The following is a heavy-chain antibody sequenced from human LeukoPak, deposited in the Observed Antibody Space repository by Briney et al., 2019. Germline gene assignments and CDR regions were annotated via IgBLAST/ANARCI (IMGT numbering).Heavy chain of an antibody. V-gene: IGHV4-30-4*08. D-gene: IGHD1-26*01. CDR3: ARGHPGRLRVNDY. Sequence: PSQTLSLTCTVSGGSISSGDYYWSWIRQPPGKGLEWIGYIYYSGSTYYNPSLKSRVTISVDTSKNQFSLKLSSVTAADTAVYYCARGHPGRLRVNDYWGQGTLVTVSS. CDR2: IYYSGST. CDR1: GGSISSGDYY. J-gene: IGHJ4*02.